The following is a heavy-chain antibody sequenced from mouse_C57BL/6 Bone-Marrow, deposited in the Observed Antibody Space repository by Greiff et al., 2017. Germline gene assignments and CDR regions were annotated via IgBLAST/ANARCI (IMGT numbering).Heavy chain of an antibody. CDR1: GFSLTSYG. J-gene: IGHJ4*01. V-gene: IGHV2-2*01. Sequence: VQGVESGPGLVQPSQSLSITCTVSGFSLTSYGVHWVRQSPGKGLEWLGVIWSGGSTDYNAAYISRLSISKDNSKSQVFFKMNSLQADDTAIYYCSRERNGYYFPDAMDYWGQGPSVTVSS. D-gene: IGHD2-3*01. CDR2: IWSGGST. CDR3: SRERNGYYFPDAMDY.